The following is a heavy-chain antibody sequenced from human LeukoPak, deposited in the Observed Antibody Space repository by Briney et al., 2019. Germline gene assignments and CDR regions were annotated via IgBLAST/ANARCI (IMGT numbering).Heavy chain of an antibody. CDR3: ARCPGSGYEEHFDY. V-gene: IGHV3-11*01. D-gene: IGHD5-12*01. Sequence: GGSLRLSCAASGFIFSDYYMSWIRQAPGKGLEWVSYISSSSSTMYYTDSVKGRFTISRDNAKDSLYLQMNSLRAEDTAVYYCARCPGSGYEEHFDYWGQGTLVSVSS. CDR1: GFIFSDYY. CDR2: ISSSSSTM. J-gene: IGHJ4*02.